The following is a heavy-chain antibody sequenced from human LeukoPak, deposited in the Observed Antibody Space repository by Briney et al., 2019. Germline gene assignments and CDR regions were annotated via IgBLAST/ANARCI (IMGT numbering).Heavy chain of an antibody. J-gene: IGHJ4*02. Sequence: ASVKVSCEASGYTFTSYAMNWVRQAPGQGLEWMGWINTNTGNPTYAQGFTGRFVFSLDTSVSTAYLQISSLKAEDTAVYYCARGPYHYDILTGPLYWGQGTLVTVSS. CDR3: ARGPYHYDILTGPLY. D-gene: IGHD3-9*01. CDR1: GYTFTSYA. CDR2: INTNTGNP. V-gene: IGHV7-4-1*02.